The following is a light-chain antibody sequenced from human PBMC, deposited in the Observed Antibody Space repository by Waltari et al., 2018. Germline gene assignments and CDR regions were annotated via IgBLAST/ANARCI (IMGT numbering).Light chain of an antibody. CDR1: SLRTSY. V-gene: IGLV3-19*01. CDR3: SSRNGRANQVV. J-gene: IGLJ3*02. CDR2: GKD. Sequence: SSELTQDPAVSVALGQTVRITCQGDSLRTSYASWYQLKPGQAPVLVIYGKDKRPSGIPDGISGYSSGATSSLTITGAQAEDEADYYCSSRNGRANQVVFAGGTKVTVL.